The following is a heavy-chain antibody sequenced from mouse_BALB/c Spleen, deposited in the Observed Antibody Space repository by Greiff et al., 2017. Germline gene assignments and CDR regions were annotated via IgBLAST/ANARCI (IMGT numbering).Heavy chain of an antibody. D-gene: IGHD1-1*01. J-gene: IGHJ1*01. V-gene: IGHV1S81*02. CDR1: GYTFTSYY. CDR2: INPSNGGT. CDR3: TKTGTLGYFDV. Sequence: QVQLQQPGAELVKPGASVKLSCKASGYTFTSYYMYWVKQRPGQGLEWIGGINPSNGGTNFNEKFKSKATLTVDKSSSTAYMQLSSLTSEDSAVYYCTKTGTLGYFDVWGAGTTVTVSS.